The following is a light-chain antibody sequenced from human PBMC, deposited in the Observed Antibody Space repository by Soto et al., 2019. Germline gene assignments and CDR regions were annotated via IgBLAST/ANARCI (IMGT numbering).Light chain of an antibody. CDR3: AAWDDSLSGWV. Sequence: QLVLTQPPSASATPGQTVTISCSGSSSNIGSDYVYWYQHLPGAAPKLLIYRNNQRPSGVPDRFSGSKSGTSASLAVSGLRSEDEADYYCAAWDDSLSGWVFGGGTKLTVL. CDR1: SSNIGSDY. J-gene: IGLJ3*02. CDR2: RNN. V-gene: IGLV1-47*01.